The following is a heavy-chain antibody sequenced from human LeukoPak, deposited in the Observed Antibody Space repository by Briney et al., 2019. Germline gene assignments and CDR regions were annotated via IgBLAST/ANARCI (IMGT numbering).Heavy chain of an antibody. CDR2: TSDRGDYT. D-gene: IGHD4/OR15-4a*01. V-gene: IGHV3-23*01. CDR3: AKKAQYDGHYPLDY. CDR1: GFTFSSYS. Sequence: GSLRLSCAASGFTFSSYSMSWVRRAPGKGLEWVSGTSDRGDYTYYADSVKGRFTISRDTSKNTLYLQMNSLRAEDTALYFCAKKAQYDGHYPLDYWGQGTLVTVSA. J-gene: IGHJ4*02.